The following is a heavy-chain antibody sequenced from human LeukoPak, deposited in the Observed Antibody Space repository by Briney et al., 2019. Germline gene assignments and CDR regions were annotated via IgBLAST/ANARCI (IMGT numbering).Heavy chain of an antibody. J-gene: IGHJ3*02. V-gene: IGHV3-30*18. CDR2: ISYDGSNK. D-gene: IGHD4-17*01. CDR3: AKGSYGDYETDGFDI. CDR1: GFTFSSYG. Sequence: GRSLRLSCAASGFTFSSYGMHWVRQAPGKGLEWVAVISYDGSNKYYVDSVKGRFTISRDNSKYTLYLQMNSLRPEDTAVYYCAKGSYGDYETDGFDIWGQGTMVTVSS.